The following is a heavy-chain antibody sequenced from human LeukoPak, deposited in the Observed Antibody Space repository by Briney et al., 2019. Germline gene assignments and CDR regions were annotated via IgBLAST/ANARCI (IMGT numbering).Heavy chain of an antibody. J-gene: IGHJ4*02. Sequence: GGSLRLSCAASGFTFSSYAMHWVRQAPGKGLEWVAVISYDGSNKYYADSVKGRFTISRDNSKNTLYLQMNSLRADDTAVYYCARWTTAAAARQSEGFDYWGQETLVTVSS. CDR2: ISYDGSNK. CDR1: GFTFSSYA. D-gene: IGHD6-6*01. V-gene: IGHV3-30-3*01. CDR3: ARWTTAAAARQSEGFDY.